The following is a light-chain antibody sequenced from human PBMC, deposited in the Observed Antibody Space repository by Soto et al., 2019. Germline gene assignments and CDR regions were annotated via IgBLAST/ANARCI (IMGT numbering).Light chain of an antibody. CDR2: AAS. CDR1: QDIRVD. CDR3: LQDYEFPHT. J-gene: IGKJ2*01. V-gene: IGKV1-6*01. Sequence: AIQMTQSPPSLSASVGDRVIITCRASQDIRVDVGWLQQRPGHAPNLLIYAASTLHTGVPSTFTGSGSGTEFTLTSNDLQPEDVATYFCLQDYEFPHTVGQGPKLEL.